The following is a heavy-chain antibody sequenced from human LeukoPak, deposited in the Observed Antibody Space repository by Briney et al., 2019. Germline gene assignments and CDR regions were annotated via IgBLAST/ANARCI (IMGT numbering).Heavy chain of an antibody. Sequence: PGGSLRLSCVASGFTFSSYWMHWARHAPGKGLVWVSRISSDGSSTNYADSVKGRFTISRDNAKNTLYLQMNSLRAEDTAVYYCARDIVVVPAAPQAFDYWGQGTLVTVCS. CDR2: ISSDGSST. CDR1: GFTFSSYW. V-gene: IGHV3-74*01. J-gene: IGHJ4*02. CDR3: ARDIVVVPAAPQAFDY. D-gene: IGHD2-2*01.